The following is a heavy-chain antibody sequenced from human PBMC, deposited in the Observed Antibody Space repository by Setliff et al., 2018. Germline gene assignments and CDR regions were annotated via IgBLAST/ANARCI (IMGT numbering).Heavy chain of an antibody. Sequence: SVKVSCKASGGTFSSYAISWVRQAPGQGLEWMGWIIPKFGASTYAQKFRGRVTITADTSASTTYMALSSLRSEDTAVYYCAKDNGGNPDCDYWGQGTLVTVSS. D-gene: IGHD2-15*01. CDR1: GGTFSSYA. CDR2: IIPKFGAS. J-gene: IGHJ4*02. CDR3: AKDNGGNPDCDY. V-gene: IGHV1-69*06.